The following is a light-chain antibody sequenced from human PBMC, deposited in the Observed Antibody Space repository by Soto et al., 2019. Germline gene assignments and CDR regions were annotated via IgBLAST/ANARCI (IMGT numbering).Light chain of an antibody. J-gene: IGKJ3*01. CDR3: LQKYFCPFS. Sequence: AIQMTQSPSSLSASVGDRVTITCRASQGIRNDLDWFQQKPGKAPKLLIYAASNLQSGVPARFSGGGSGTDFTLTINSLHPEDFATYYYLQKYFCPFSFGPGTKVDIK. CDR2: AAS. CDR1: QGIRND. V-gene: IGKV1-6*01.